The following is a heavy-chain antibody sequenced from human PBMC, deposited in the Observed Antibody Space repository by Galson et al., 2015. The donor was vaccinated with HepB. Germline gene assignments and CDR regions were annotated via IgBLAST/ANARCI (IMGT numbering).Heavy chain of an antibody. V-gene: IGHV1-46*03. J-gene: IGHJ4*02. CDR3: ARDRGAGYFDY. CDR1: GYTFTSYY. CDR2: INPSGGST. Sequence: SVKVSCKASGYTFTSYYMHWVRQAPGQGLEWMGIINPSGGSTSYAQKFQGRVTMARDTSTSTVYMELSSLRSEDTAVYYCARDRGAGYFDYWGQGTLVTVSS. D-gene: IGHD3-10*01.